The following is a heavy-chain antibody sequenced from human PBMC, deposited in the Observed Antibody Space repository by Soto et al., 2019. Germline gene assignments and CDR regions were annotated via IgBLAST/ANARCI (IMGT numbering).Heavy chain of an antibody. CDR2: ISYRGST. Sequence: SETLSLTCTVSGGSISSYYWSWIRQPPGKGLEWIGYISYRGSTNYNPFLKSRVTISVDSSKNQFSLRPSSVTAADTAVYYCARLNLYTAYDWGVVRYFDPWGQGSRVTVSS. D-gene: IGHD5-12*01. V-gene: IGHV4-59*08. CDR3: ARLNLYTAYDWGVVRYFDP. CDR1: GGSISSYY. J-gene: IGHJ5*02.